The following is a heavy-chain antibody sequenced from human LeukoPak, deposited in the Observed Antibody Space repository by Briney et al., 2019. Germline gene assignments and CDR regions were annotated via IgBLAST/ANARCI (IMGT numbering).Heavy chain of an antibody. CDR3: AAPLPPLGFDP. CDR2: IYTSGST. Sequence: PSETLSLTCTVSGGSISSYYWSWIRQPAGKGLEWIGRIYTSGSTNYNPSLKSRVTMSVDTSKNQFSLKLSPVTAADTAVYYCAAPLPPLGFDPWGQGTLVTVSS. CDR1: GGSISSYY. V-gene: IGHV4-4*07. J-gene: IGHJ5*02.